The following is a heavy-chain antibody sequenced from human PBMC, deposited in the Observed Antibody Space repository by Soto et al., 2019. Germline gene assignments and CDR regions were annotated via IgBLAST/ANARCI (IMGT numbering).Heavy chain of an antibody. CDR1: GYSFTSYW. D-gene: IGHD3-22*01. Sequence: GESLKISCKGSGYSFTSYWIGWVRQMPGKGLEWMGIIYPGDSDTRYSPSFQGQVTISADKSISTAYLQWSSLKASDTAMYYCAINIMPRKSRSYYDSSGPSYFDYWGQGTLVTVSS. CDR2: IYPGDSDT. V-gene: IGHV5-51*01. J-gene: IGHJ4*02. CDR3: AINIMPRKSRSYYDSSGPSYFDY.